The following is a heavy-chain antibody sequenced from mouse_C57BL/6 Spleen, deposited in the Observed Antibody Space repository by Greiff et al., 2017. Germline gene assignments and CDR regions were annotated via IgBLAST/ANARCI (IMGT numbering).Heavy chain of an antibody. J-gene: IGHJ4*01. CDR3: ARRMDYSNYGAMDY. Sequence: VQLQQSGAELVRPGTSVKMSCKASGYTFTNYWIGWAKQRPGHGLEWIGDIYPGGGYTNYNEKFKGKATLTADKSSSTAYMQFSSLTSEDAAIYYCARRMDYSNYGAMDYWGQGTSVTVSS. D-gene: IGHD2-5*01. CDR1: GYTFTNYW. CDR2: IYPGGGYT. V-gene: IGHV1-63*01.